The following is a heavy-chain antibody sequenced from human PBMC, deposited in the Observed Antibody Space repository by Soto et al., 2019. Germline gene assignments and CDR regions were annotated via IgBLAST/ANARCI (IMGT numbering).Heavy chain of an antibody. D-gene: IGHD4-17*01. CDR2: IIPVFGTP. CDR3: XXXXXXXXVVTTYYAMDV. Sequence: QVQLVQSGAEVKKPGSSVKVSCKASGGSLSNYGISWVRQAPGQGLEWMGAIIPVFGTPNYAQKFQDRVXXXXXXXXXXXXXXXXXXXXXXXXXXXXXXXXXXXXVVTTYYAMDVWGQGTTVTVSS. J-gene: IGHJ6*02. CDR1: GGSLSNYG. V-gene: IGHV1-69*05.